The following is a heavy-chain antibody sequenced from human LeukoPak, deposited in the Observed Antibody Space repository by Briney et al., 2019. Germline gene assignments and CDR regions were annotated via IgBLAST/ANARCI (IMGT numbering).Heavy chain of an antibody. V-gene: IGHV4-34*01. J-gene: IGHJ4*02. CDR3: ARRLVDSGASQVSDD. D-gene: IGHD2-15*01. Sequence: PSETLSLTCAVYGGSFSGYYWSWIRQPPGKGLEWIGEINDSGSANCNPSLKSRVTLSVDTSKNQFSLRLSSVAAADTAVYYCARRLVDSGASQVSDDWGQGTLVTVSS. CDR2: INDSGSA. CDR1: GGSFSGYY.